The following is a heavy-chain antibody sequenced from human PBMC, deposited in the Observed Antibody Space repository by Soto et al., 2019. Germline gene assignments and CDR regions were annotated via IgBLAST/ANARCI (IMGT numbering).Heavy chain of an antibody. CDR2: ISYDGSNE. V-gene: IGHV3-30*18. CDR3: AKVVHSSTWYRYFDY. CDR1: GFTFSNYG. J-gene: IGHJ4*02. Sequence: QVQLVESGGGVVQPGRSLRLSCAASGFTFSNYGMHWVRQALGKVLEWVAVISYDGSNEYYVDSVKGRFTISRDNSKNTLYVQMNSRRAEDTAVYYCAKVVHSSTWYRYFDYWGQGTLVTVSS. D-gene: IGHD6-13*01.